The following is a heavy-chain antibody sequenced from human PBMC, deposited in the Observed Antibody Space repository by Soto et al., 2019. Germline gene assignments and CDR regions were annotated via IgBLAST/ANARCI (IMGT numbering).Heavy chain of an antibody. D-gene: IGHD3-22*01. Sequence: GASVKVSCKASGYTFTSYGISWVRQAPGQGLEWMGWISAHNGNTNYAQKLQGRVTMTTDTSTSTAYMELRSLRSDDTAVYYCARGAYYYDSSGYPKSRYYYGMDVWGQGTTVTVSS. CDR1: GYTFTSYG. CDR2: ISAHNGNT. V-gene: IGHV1-18*04. CDR3: ARGAYYYDSSGYPKSRYYYGMDV. J-gene: IGHJ6*02.